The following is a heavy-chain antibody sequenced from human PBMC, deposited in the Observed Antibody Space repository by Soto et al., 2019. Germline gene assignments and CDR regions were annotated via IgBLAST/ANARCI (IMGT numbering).Heavy chain of an antibody. Sequence: PSETLSLTCTVSGGSISSYYWSWIRQPPGKGLEWIGYIYYSGSTNYNPSLKSRVTISVDTSKNQFSLKLSSVTAADTAVYYCARGSYYYDSSGYYHYWGKGTLVTVYS. D-gene: IGHD3-22*01. V-gene: IGHV4-59*08. CDR2: IYYSGST. J-gene: IGHJ4*02. CDR1: GGSISSYY. CDR3: ARGSYYYDSSGYYHY.